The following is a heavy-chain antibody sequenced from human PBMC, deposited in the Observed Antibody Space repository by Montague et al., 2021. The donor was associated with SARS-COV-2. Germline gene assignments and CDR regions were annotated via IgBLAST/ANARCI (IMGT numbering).Heavy chain of an antibody. CDR1: DDSISSGTYY. V-gene: IGHV4-61*02. CDR3: ARGRGGYYDSSGYYRTGGAFDI. CDR2: IYTSGGT. J-gene: IGHJ3*02. D-gene: IGHD3-22*01. Sequence: TLSLTCTVSDDSISSGTYYWSWIQQPAGKGLEWIGRIYTSGGTNYNPSLKSRVAISVDTSKNQFSLKPSSVTAADTAVYYCARGRGGYYDSSGYYRTGGAFDIWGQGTMVTVSS.